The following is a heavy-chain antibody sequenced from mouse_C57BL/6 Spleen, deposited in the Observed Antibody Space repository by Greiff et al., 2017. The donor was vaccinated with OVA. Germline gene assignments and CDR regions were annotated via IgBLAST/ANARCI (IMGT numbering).Heavy chain of an antibody. CDR3: AIAYYSNLFAY. CDR2: INYDGSST. V-gene: IGHV5-16*01. D-gene: IGHD2-5*01. CDR1: GFTFSDYY. Sequence: EVMLVESEGGLVQPGSSMKLSCTASGFTFSDYYMAWVRQVPEKGLEWVANINYDGSSTYYLDSLKSRFIISRDNAKNILYLQMSSLKSEDTATYYCAIAYYSNLFAYWGQGTLVTVSA. J-gene: IGHJ3*01.